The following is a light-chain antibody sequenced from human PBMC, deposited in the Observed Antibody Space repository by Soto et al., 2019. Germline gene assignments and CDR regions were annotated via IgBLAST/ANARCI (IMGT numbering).Light chain of an antibody. V-gene: IGKV3-15*01. CDR3: QQYNSWLQT. Sequence: EILMTQSPATLSVSPGERATLSCRASQSVSNYLAWWGRGPGQPPRLLIYGASTRATGIPARFSGSGSGTEFTLTISSVQSEDFAVYYCQQYNSWLQTFGQGTRVDI. CDR1: QSVSNY. CDR2: GAS. J-gene: IGKJ1*01.